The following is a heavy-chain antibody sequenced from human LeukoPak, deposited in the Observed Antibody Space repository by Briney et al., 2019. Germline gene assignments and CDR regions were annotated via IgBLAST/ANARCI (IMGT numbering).Heavy chain of an antibody. CDR3: ARETTHSSGWYYFDY. J-gene: IGHJ4*02. CDR2: IYYSGST. V-gene: IGHV4-59*01. Sequence: PSETLSLTCTVSGGSISSYYWSWIRQPPGKGLGWIGYIYYSGSTNYNPSLKSRVTISVDTSKNQFSLKLSSVTAADTAVYYCARETTHSSGWYYFDYWGQGTLVTVSS. CDR1: GGSISSYY. D-gene: IGHD6-19*01.